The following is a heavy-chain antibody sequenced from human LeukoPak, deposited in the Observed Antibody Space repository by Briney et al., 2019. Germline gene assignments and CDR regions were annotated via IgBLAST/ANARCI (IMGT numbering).Heavy chain of an antibody. D-gene: IGHD3-22*01. Sequence: PSETLSLTCTVSGGSITNYYWSWIRQPPGKGLEWIGYIYYSGSTNYNPSLKSRVTISVDTSKTQFSLKLSSVPAADTAVYYCAGAYYDSSGYYLVPWGQGTLVTVSS. J-gene: IGHJ5*02. CDR2: IYYSGST. CDR3: AGAYYDSSGYYLVP. CDR1: GGSITNYY. V-gene: IGHV4-59*01.